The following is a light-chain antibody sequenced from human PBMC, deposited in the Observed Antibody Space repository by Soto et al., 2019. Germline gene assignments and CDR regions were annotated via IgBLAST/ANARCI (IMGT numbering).Light chain of an antibody. CDR1: QSIIRW. V-gene: IGKV1-39*01. CDR3: QQSYNSPQT. CDR2: GAY. Sequence: DIQMTQSPSTLSASVGDRVTITCRASQSIIRWLAWSQQKPGKASKLLIYGAYTLQSGVPSRFSGSGSGTDFTLTISSLQPEDFATYSCQQSYNSPQTFGRGTKVDNK. J-gene: IGKJ1*01.